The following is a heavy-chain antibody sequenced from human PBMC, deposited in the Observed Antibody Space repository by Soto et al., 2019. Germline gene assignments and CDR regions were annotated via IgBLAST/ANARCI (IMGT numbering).Heavy chain of an antibody. CDR1: GDSVSSNSAA. V-gene: IGHV6-1*01. CDR3: ARTEVGSGYYLNWFDP. J-gene: IGHJ5*02. CDR2: TYYRSKWYN. Sequence: SQILSLTCAISGDSVSSNSAAWNWIRQSPSRGLEWLGRTYYRSKWYNDYAVSVKSRITINPDTSKNQFSLQLNSVTPEDTAVYYCARTEVGSGYYLNWFDPWGQGTLVTVSS. D-gene: IGHD3-22*01.